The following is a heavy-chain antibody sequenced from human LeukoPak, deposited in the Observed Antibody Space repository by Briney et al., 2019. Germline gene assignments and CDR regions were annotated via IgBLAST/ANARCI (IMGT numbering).Heavy chain of an antibody. D-gene: IGHD3-22*01. V-gene: IGHV3-11*04. Sequence: GGSLRLSCAASGFTFSDYYMSWIRQAPRKGLEWVSYISSSGSTIYYADSVKGRFTISRDNAKNSLYLQMNSLRAEDTAVYYCARAGGYYYDSSGYCDYWGQGTLVTVSS. J-gene: IGHJ4*02. CDR2: ISSSGSTI. CDR1: GFTFSDYY. CDR3: ARAGGYYYDSSGYCDY.